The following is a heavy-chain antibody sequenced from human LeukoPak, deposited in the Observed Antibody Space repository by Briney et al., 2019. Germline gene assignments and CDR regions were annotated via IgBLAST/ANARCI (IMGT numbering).Heavy chain of an antibody. Sequence: HTGGSLRLSCAVSGISLSNYGMSWVRQAPGKGLEWVAGISGSGGGTNYADSVKGRFTISRGNFNNTLYLQVDSLRPEDTAMYFCARDRRYYFDHWGQGTLVTVSS. J-gene: IGHJ4*02. CDR1: GISLSNYG. CDR3: ARDRRYYFDH. CDR2: ISGSGGGT. V-gene: IGHV3-23*01.